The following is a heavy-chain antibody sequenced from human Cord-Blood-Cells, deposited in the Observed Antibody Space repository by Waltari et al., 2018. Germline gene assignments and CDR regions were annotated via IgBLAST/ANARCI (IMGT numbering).Heavy chain of an antibody. Sequence: QLQLQESGSGLVKPSQTLSLTCAVSGGSISSGGYSWSWIRQPPGKGLAWIGYTYHSGSTYYNPSLKSRVTISVDRSKNQFSLKLSSVTAADTAVYYCARAVSGNRHFDYWGQGTLVTVSS. CDR1: GGSISSGGYS. V-gene: IGHV4-30-2*01. CDR2: TYHSGST. CDR3: ARAVSGNRHFDY. J-gene: IGHJ4*02.